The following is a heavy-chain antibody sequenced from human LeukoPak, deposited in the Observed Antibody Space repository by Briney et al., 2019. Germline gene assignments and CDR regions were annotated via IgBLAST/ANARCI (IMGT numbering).Heavy chain of an antibody. V-gene: IGHV3-23*01. CDR3: AKDYLMGYYDSSGRVSVGFDY. D-gene: IGHD3-22*01. Sequence: AGGSLRLSCAASGFTFGNYAMSWVRQAPGKGLQWVSTIASYGGTTYYADSVKGRFTISRDNSKNTLYLQMNSLRAEDTAVYYCAKDYLMGYYDSSGRVSVGFDYWGQGTLVTVSS. J-gene: IGHJ4*02. CDR1: GFTFGNYA. CDR2: IASYGGTT.